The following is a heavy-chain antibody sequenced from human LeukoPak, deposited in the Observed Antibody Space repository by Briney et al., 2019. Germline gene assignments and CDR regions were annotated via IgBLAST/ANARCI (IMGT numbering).Heavy chain of an antibody. D-gene: IGHD1-7*01. Sequence: PSETLSLTCAVYGGSFSGYYWSWIRQPPGKGLDWIGEINHSGSTNYNPSLKSRVTISVDTSKNQFSLKLSYVTAADTAVYYCARVVNYRGDDYWGQGALVTVSS. CDR1: GGSFSGYY. CDR3: ARVVNYRGDDY. J-gene: IGHJ4*02. CDR2: INHSGST. V-gene: IGHV4-34*01.